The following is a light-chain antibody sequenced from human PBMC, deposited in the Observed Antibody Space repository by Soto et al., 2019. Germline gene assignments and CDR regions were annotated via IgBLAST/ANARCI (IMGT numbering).Light chain of an antibody. CDR2: QVT. J-gene: IGLJ1*01. Sequence: QSVLSQPSSVFGSPGQSITISCTGTNSDLAIYNYVSWYQQQPGKAPKLMIYQVTNRPSGVSNRFSGSRSGNTASLTISGLQAEDEAGYYCSSYSDSSNYVFGTGTKV. V-gene: IGLV2-14*01. CDR1: NSDLAIYNY. CDR3: SSYSDSSNYV.